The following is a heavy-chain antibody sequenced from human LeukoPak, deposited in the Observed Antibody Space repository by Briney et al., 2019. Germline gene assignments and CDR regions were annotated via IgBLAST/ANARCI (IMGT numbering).Heavy chain of an antibody. J-gene: IGHJ4*02. CDR3: ARAPQYYDFWSGYYINPDKTIDY. Sequence: SETLSLTCAVYGGSFSGYYWSWIRQPPGKGLEWIWEINHSGSTNYNPSLKSRVTISVDTSKNQFSLKLSSVTAADTAVYYCARAPQYYDFWSGYYINPDKTIDYWGQGTLVTVSS. D-gene: IGHD3-3*01. V-gene: IGHV4-34*01. CDR2: INHSGST. CDR1: GGSFSGYY.